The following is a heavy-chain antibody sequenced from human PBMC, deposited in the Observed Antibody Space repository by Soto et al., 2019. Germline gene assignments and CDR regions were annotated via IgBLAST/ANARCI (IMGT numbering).Heavy chain of an antibody. D-gene: IGHD3-22*01. CDR1: RGTFTNYA. CDR3: ARDTVGYYSHFVY. CDR2: IMPFFGSG. V-gene: IGHV1-69*01. Sequence: QVYLVQSGAEVKKPGSSVKVSCKALRGTFTNYAFSWVRQAPGQGLEWMGGIMPFFGSGNYEQKFQGRINITADESTSSVYLELTSLRSEDTAVYYCARDTVGYYSHFVYWGQGTLVTVSS. J-gene: IGHJ4*02.